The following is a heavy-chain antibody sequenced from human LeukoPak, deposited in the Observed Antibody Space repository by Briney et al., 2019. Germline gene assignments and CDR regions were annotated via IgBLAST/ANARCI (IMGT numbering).Heavy chain of an antibody. CDR1: DYSISSGFY. J-gene: IGHJ5*02. CDR2: IYHSGTT. Sequence: SEALSLTCSVSDYSISSGFYWGWIRQPPGKGLEWIGSIYHSGTTYKNPSLKSRLTISVDTSKNQFSLKLNSVTASDTAVYYWARLTVGALIWFDPWGQGTLVTVSS. V-gene: IGHV4-38-2*02. D-gene: IGHD1-26*01. CDR3: ARLTVGALIWFDP.